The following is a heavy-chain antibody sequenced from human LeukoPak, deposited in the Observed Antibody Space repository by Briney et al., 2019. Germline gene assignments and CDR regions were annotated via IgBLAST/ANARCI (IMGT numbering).Heavy chain of an antibody. CDR2: IYHGGST. D-gene: IGHD4/OR15-4a*01. CDR1: GGSISRSNW. Sequence: SETLSLTCAVSGGSISRSNWWSWVRQPPGKGLEWIGEIYHGGSTNYNPSLKSRVTISVDKSKNQFSLKLSSVTAADTAVYYCAREDYGDSGAWYFDLWGRGTLVTVSS. J-gene: IGHJ2*01. CDR3: AREDYGDSGAWYFDL. V-gene: IGHV4-4*02.